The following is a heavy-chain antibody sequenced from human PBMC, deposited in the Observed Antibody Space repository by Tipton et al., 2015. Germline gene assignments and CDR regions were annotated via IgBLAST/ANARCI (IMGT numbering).Heavy chain of an antibody. CDR1: GFTFSSYG. J-gene: IGHJ4*02. D-gene: IGHD3-22*01. Sequence: SLRLSCAASGFTFSSYGMHWVRQAPGKGLEWVAVIWYDGSNTYCADSVKGRFTISRDNSNNTLYLQMKSLRVEDTAVYHCVKGDYYDANGYYYFDSWGQGTLVTVSS. CDR3: VKGDYYDANGYYYFDS. CDR2: IWYDGSNT. V-gene: IGHV3-33*06.